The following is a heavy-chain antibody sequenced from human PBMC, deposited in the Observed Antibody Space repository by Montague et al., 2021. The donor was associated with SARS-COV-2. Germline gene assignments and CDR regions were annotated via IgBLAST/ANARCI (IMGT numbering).Heavy chain of an antibody. CDR2: IGNSGDTI. D-gene: IGHD3-10*01. V-gene: IGHV3-11*01. CDR3: ARDLIQGARRIYYSGMDV. Sequence: SLRLSCAASGFPFSDYYMSWIRQAPGKGLEWISYIGNSGDTIYHADSVKGRFSISRDNARNSLYLQMNSLRAEDTAAYYCARDLIQGARRIYYSGMDVWGQGTMVTVSS. CDR1: GFPFSDYY. J-gene: IGHJ6*02.